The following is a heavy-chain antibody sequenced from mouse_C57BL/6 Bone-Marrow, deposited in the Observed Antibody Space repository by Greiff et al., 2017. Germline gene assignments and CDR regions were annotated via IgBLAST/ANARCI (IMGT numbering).Heavy chain of an antibody. CDR2: IYPGDGDT. CDR1: GYAFSSSW. J-gene: IGHJ2*01. Sequence: QVQLQQSGPELVKPGASVKISCKASGYAFSSSWMNWVKQRPGKGLEWIGRIYPGDGDTNYNGKFKGKATLTADKSSSTAYMQLSSLTSEDSSVYFCARAGDCYYFYYFDYGGQGTALTVSS. V-gene: IGHV1-82*01. D-gene: IGHD2-3*01. CDR3: ARAGDCYYFYYFDY.